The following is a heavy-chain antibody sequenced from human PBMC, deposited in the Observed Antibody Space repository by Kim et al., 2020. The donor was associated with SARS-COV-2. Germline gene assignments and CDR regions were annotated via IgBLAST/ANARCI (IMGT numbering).Heavy chain of an antibody. CDR2: IDSSGFST. D-gene: IGHD1-1*01. CDR1: GLTFSSYS. V-gene: IGHV3-48*02. CDR3: ARTTGTTTYYYAMDV. J-gene: IGHJ6*02. Sequence: WGSLRLSCAASGLTFSSYSMNWVRQAPGKGLEWVSDIDSSGFSTYYADSVKGRFTISSDNAKNSLYLQMNSLRDEDTAVYYCARTTGTTTYYYAMDVWG.